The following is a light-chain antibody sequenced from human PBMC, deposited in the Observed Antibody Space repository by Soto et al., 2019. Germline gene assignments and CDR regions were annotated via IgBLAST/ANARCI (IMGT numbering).Light chain of an antibody. J-gene: IGKJ2*03. CDR3: QQYGSSPR. Sequence: EIVVTQSPATLSVSPGERVTLSCRASQSVSSSLAWYQQRPGQAPRLLIYGASSRATGIPDRFSGSGSGTDFTLTISRLEPEDFAVYYCQQYGSSPRFGQGTKLEIK. CDR1: QSVSSS. CDR2: GAS. V-gene: IGKV3-20*01.